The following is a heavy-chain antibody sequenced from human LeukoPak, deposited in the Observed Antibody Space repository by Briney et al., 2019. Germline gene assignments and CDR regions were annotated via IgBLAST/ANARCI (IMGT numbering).Heavy chain of an antibody. J-gene: IGHJ4*02. V-gene: IGHV3-21*01. CDR2: ISSSSSYI. D-gene: IGHD2-2*01. CDR1: GFDFNNYA. CDR3: ARGGAPVVPAAMDFDY. Sequence: GGSLRLSCAASGFDFNNYAMSWVRQAPGKGLEWVSSISSSSSYIYYADSVKGRFTISRDNAKNSLYLQMNSLRAEDTAVYYCARGGAPVVPAAMDFDYWGQGTLVTVSS.